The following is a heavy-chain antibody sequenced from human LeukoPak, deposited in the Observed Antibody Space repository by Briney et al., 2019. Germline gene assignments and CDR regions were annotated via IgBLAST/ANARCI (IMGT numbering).Heavy chain of an antibody. J-gene: IGHJ2*01. V-gene: IGHV3-43*02. Sequence: GGSLRLSCAASGFSFDNYGMNWVRQAPGKGLEWVSLITGDGDTTHYADSVKGRFTISRDDSKNTLSLQMNSLRAEDTAVYYCARAVTTGYFDLWGRGTLVTVSS. CDR2: ITGDGDTT. CDR3: ARAVTTGYFDL. CDR1: GFSFDNYG. D-gene: IGHD4-11*01.